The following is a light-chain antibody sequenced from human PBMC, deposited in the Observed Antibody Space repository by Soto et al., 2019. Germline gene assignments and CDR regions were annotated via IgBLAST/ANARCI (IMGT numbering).Light chain of an antibody. CDR2: GAS. V-gene: IGKV3D-7*01. J-gene: IGKJ1*01. CDR3: QQVDSYPRT. Sequence: EIVLTQSPGTLSLSPGERATLSCRASQSVSSSYLAWYQQKPGQAPRLLIYGASTRATGISARFSGSGSGTDFTLTISSLQPEDVATYYCQQVDSYPRTFGQGTKVDIK. CDR1: QSVSSSY.